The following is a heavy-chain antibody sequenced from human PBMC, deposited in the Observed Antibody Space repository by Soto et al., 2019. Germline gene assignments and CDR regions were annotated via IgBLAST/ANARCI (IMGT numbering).Heavy chain of an antibody. J-gene: IGHJ6*02. CDR3: ARGAAGDFWSGYYPDYYYGMDV. CDR2: IIPIFGTA. Sequence: ASVKVSCKASGGTFSSYAISWVRQAPGQGLEWMGGIIPIFGTANYAQKFQGRVTITADESTSTAYMELSSLRSEDTAVYYCARGAAGDFWSGYYPDYYYGMDVWGQGTTVTVSS. V-gene: IGHV1-69*13. CDR1: GGTFSSYA. D-gene: IGHD3-3*01.